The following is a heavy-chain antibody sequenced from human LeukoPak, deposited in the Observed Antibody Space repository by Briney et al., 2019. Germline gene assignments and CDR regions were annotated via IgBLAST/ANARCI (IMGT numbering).Heavy chain of an antibody. J-gene: IGHJ4*02. CDR1: GYTFTSYF. Sequence: SVKVSCKAFGYTFTSYFMYWVRQAPGQGLEWMGGIIPIFGTANYAQKFQGRVTLSADESTSTAYMELSSLRSEDTAIYYCVRDRRDGYNFFEYWGQGTLVTVSS. D-gene: IGHD5-24*01. V-gene: IGHV1-69*13. CDR2: IIPIFGTA. CDR3: VRDRRDGYNFFEY.